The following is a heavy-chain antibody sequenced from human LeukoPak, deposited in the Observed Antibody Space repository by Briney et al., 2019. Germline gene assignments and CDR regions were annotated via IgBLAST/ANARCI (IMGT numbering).Heavy chain of an antibody. J-gene: IGHJ6*02. V-gene: IGHV3-23*01. CDR3: AIIDSGMDV. Sequence: GGSLRLSCAASGFTFSIYAMTWVRQSPGKGLEGVSGMWGSCASTYSADSVRGRFTISRDNSKNTLYLQMNSLRDEDTAVYYCAIIDSGMDVWGQGTTATVSS. CDR2: MWGSCAST. D-gene: IGHD2-21*01. CDR1: GFTFSIYA.